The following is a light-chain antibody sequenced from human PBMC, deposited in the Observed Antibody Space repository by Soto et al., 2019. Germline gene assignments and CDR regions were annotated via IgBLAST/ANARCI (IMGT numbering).Light chain of an antibody. Sequence: QAVVTQPPSASGTPGQRVTISCSGSSSNIGTNTVNWYQQLPGTAPKLLIYSDNQRPSGVPDRFSGSKSGTSASLAISGLQSEDEADYYCAAWDDNLHGPVFGTGTKLTVL. CDR2: SDN. J-gene: IGLJ1*01. CDR3: AAWDDNLHGPV. V-gene: IGLV1-44*01. CDR1: SSNIGTNT.